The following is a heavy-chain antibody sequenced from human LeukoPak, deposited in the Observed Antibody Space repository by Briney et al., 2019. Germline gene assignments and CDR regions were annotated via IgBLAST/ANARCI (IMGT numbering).Heavy chain of an antibody. J-gene: IGHJ4*02. CDR1: GFTFSSYS. CDR3: AGYGDHPATYYFDY. V-gene: IGHV3-48*02. CDR2: ISSSSSTI. D-gene: IGHD4-17*01. Sequence: GGSLRLSCAASGFTFSSYSMNWVRQAPGKGLEWVSYISSSSSTIYYADSVKSRFTISRDNAKNSLYLQMNSLRDEDTAVYYCAGYGDHPATYYFDYWGQGTLVTVSS.